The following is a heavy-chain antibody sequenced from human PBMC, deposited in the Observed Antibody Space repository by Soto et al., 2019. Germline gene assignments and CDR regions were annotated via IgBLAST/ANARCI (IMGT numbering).Heavy chain of an antibody. Sequence: QVQLVESGGGLVKPGGSLRLSCAASGFTFSDYYMNWVRQAPGKGLEWVSYISASGGSISYADSVMGRFTISRDNARNALFLQMHSLRAGDTAVYYCARDRGIHGLDFWGQGTLVTVSS. CDR1: GFTFSDYY. J-gene: IGHJ4*02. CDR2: ISASGGSI. CDR3: ARDRGIHGLDF. V-gene: IGHV3-11*01.